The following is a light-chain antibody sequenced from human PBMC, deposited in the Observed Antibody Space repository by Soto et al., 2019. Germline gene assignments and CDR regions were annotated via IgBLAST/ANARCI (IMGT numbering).Light chain of an antibody. Sequence: SNQLTQPPSVSVSPGQTARLTCFADAMSKQYVSWYQQRPGQAPVLVIYKDTERPSGIPERFSGSTSGTTVTLTIGGVQAEDEADYFCQSADNSGSNYVFGTGTKVTVL. CDR2: KDT. V-gene: IGLV3-25*03. J-gene: IGLJ1*01. CDR3: QSADNSGSNYV. CDR1: AMSKQY.